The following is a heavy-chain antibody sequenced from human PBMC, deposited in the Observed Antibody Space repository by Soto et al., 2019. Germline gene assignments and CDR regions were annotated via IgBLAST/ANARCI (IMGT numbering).Heavy chain of an antibody. J-gene: IGHJ5*02. CDR1: GGTFSSYA. CDR3: ASSRAAAGTWVGSVGEFDP. D-gene: IGHD6-13*01. CDR2: IIPIFGTA. V-gene: IGHV1-69*13. Sequence: GASVKVSCKASGGTFSSYAISWVRQAPGQGLEWMGGIIPIFGTANYAQKFQGRVTITADESTSTAYMELSSLRSEDTAVYYCASSRAAAGTWVGSVGEFDPWGQGTLVTV.